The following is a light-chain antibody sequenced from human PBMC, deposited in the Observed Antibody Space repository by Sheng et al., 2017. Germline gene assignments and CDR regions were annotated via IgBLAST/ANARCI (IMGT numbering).Light chain of an antibody. CDR3: QSYDSSLSGVV. V-gene: IGLV1-40*01. J-gene: IGLJ2*01. CDR1: SSNFGAGYD. CDR2: GNN. Sequence: QTVLTQPPSVSGAPGQRVTISCTGSSSNFGAGYDVHWYLQLPGTAPKLLIYGNNNRPSGVPDRFSGSKSGTSASLAITGLQSEDEADYYCQSYDSSLSGVVFGGGTKLTVL.